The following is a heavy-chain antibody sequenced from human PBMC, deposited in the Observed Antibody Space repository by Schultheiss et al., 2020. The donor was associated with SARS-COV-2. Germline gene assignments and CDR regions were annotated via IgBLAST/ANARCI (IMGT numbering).Heavy chain of an antibody. CDR2: ISWNSGSI. Sequence: GGSLRLSCAASGFTFDDYAMHWVRQAPGKGLEWVSGISWNSGSIGYADSVKGRFTISRDNAKNSLYLQMNSLRAEDTAVYYCARRGAARRDAFDIWGQGTMVTVSS. V-gene: IGHV3-9*01. J-gene: IGHJ3*02. D-gene: IGHD6-6*01. CDR1: GFTFDDYA. CDR3: ARRGAARRDAFDI.